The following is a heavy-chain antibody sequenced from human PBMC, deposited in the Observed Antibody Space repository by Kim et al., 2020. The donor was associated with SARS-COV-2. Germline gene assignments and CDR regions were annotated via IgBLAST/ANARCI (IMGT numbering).Heavy chain of an antibody. D-gene: IGHD4-17*01. V-gene: IGHV4-31*03. CDR3: ARERGVLDYGDYGRGAFDI. Sequence: SETLSLTCTVSGGSISSGGYYWSWIRQHPGKGLEWIGYIYYSGSTYYNPSLKSRVTISVDTSKNQFSLKLSSVTAADTAVYYCARERGVLDYGDYGRGAFDIWGQGTMLTVSS. J-gene: IGHJ3*02. CDR2: IYYSGST. CDR1: GGSISSGGYY.